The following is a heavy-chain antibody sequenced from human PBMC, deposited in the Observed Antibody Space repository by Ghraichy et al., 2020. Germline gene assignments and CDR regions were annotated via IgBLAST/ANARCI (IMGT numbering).Heavy chain of an antibody. D-gene: IGHD6-13*01. J-gene: IGHJ4*02. CDR1: GFTFSDYD. CDR2: SSSSAKSI. CDR3: ARVTSAAGLIFEY. Sequence: GGSLRLSCAASGFTFSDYDMSWIRQAPGKGLEWVSFSSSSAKSIYYADSVKGRFTISRDNAKNSLYLQMTSLRADDTAVYYCARVTSAAGLIFEYWGQGNLVTVSS. V-gene: IGHV3-11*01.